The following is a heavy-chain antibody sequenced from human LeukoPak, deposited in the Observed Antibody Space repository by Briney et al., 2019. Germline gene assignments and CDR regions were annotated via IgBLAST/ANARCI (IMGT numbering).Heavy chain of an antibody. V-gene: IGHV1-8*03. Sequence: ASVTVSYEASGYTFTNFHINWVRQATGQGLEWMGWMNPNNGDSGYAQKFQGRVTITRGTSISTSYMELRSLRSDDTAVYICARATSFTASGYDSWGQGTLLTVSS. CDR1: GYTFTNFH. CDR2: MNPNNGDS. J-gene: IGHJ4*02. CDR3: ARATSFTASGYDS. D-gene: IGHD6-25*01.